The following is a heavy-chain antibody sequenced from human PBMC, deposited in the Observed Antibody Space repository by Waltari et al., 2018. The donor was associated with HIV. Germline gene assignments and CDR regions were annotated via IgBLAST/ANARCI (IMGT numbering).Heavy chain of an antibody. J-gene: IGHJ6*02. V-gene: IGHV5-51*03. Sequence: EVQLVQSGAEVKEPGEPLKISCKASGYTFPTFWIGWVRQMPGKGLDWRGIIYPDVSATRYSPSFQGQVTISVYKSISTAYLQWGSLKASDSAIYYCARSYCSSTACSTLGYFGMDVWGQGTTVTVSS. CDR2: IYPDVSAT. D-gene: IGHD2-2*01. CDR1: GYTFPTFW. CDR3: ARSYCSSTACSTLGYFGMDV.